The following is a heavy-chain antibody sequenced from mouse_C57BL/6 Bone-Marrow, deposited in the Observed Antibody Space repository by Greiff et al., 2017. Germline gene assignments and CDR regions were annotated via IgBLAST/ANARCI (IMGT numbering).Heavy chain of an antibody. CDR3: ASSGNYSNYFAY. D-gene: IGHD2-5*01. CDR2: IDPSDSYT. Sequence: QVQLKQPGAELVMPGASVKLSCKASGYTFTSYWMHWVKQRPGQGLEWIGEIDPSDSYTNYNQKFKGKSTLTVDKSSSTAYMQLSSLTSEDSAVYYCASSGNYSNYFAYWGQGTLVTVSA. CDR1: GYTFTSYW. V-gene: IGHV1-69*01. J-gene: IGHJ3*01.